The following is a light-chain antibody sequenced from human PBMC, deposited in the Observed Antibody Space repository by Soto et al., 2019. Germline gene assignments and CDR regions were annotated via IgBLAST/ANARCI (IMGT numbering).Light chain of an antibody. CDR3: QQYGSTPWT. CDR2: DAT. Sequence: VVLTQFPGTLSLSPGETATLSCWASQRVSNNFLGWYQQKPGLPPRLLIYDATSRANGIPERFSGRGSGTHFTLTISRMEPEDFAVYYCQQYGSTPWTFGRGTKVEMK. CDR1: QRVSNNF. V-gene: IGKV3D-20*01. J-gene: IGKJ1*01.